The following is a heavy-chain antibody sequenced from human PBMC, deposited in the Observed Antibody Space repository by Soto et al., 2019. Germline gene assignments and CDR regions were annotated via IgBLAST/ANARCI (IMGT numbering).Heavy chain of an antibody. CDR3: ARCSGWRGWWFDP. V-gene: IGHV4-34*01. CDR1: CGSFSGYY. J-gene: IGHJ5*02. Sequence: NPSETLSLTCAVYCGSFSGYYWSWIRQPAGKGLEWIGEINHSGSTNYNPSLKSRVTISVDTSKNQFSLKLSSVTAADTAVYYCARCSGWRGWWFDPWGQGTLVTVSS. D-gene: IGHD6-19*01. CDR2: INHSGST.